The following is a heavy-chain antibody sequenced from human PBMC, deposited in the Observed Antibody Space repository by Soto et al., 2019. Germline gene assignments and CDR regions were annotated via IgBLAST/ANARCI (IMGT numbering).Heavy chain of an antibody. D-gene: IGHD2-2*01. Sequence: GGSLRLSCAASGFTLGRYGMSWVRQAPGKGLEWVSAVSPNGQGIYYADSVRGRFTISRDFSKNTVFLHMDSLRAEDTAVYYCAKCATTCQHGYFDAWGQGTLVTVSS. CDR1: GFTLGRYG. V-gene: IGHV3-23*01. CDR2: VSPNGQGI. CDR3: AKCATTCQHGYFDA. J-gene: IGHJ5*02.